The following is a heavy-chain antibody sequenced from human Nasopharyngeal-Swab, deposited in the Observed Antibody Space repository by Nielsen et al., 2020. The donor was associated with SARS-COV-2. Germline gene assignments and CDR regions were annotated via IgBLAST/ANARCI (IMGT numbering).Heavy chain of an antibody. CDR3: ARDPTWLDYYDSSGYYRPFDY. CDR1: GYTFTGYY. J-gene: IGHJ4*02. CDR2: ISAYNGNT. V-gene: IGHV1-18*04. D-gene: IGHD3-22*01. Sequence: ASVKVSCKASGYTFTGYYMHWVRQAPGQGLEWIGWISAYNGNTNYAQKLQGRVTMTTDTSTSTAYMELRSLRSDDTAVYYCARDPTWLDYYDSSGYYRPFDYWGQGTLVTVSS.